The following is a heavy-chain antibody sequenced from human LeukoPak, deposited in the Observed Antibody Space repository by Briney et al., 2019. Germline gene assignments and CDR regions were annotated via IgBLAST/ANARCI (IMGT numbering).Heavy chain of an antibody. J-gene: IGHJ4*02. V-gene: IGHV3-15*01. CDR2: IRSNSDGGTT. Sequence: PGGSLRLSCAASGFTFSSYSMSWVRQAPGKGLEWVGRIRSNSDGGTTDYAAPVKDRFTISRDDSKNTLYLQMNSLKTEDTAVYYCVTILSAARLDFDYWGQGTLVTVSS. CDR3: VTILSAARLDFDY. D-gene: IGHD6-6*01. CDR1: GFTFSSYS.